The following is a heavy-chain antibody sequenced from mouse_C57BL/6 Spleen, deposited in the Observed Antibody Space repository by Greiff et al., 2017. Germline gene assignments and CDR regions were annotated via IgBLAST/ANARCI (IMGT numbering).Heavy chain of an antibody. J-gene: IGHJ4*01. CDR1: GYTFTSYG. D-gene: IGHD1-1*01. Sequence: VKLMESGAELARPGASVKLSCKASGYTFTSYGISWVKQRTGQGLEWIGEIYPRSGNTYYNEKFKGKATLTADKSSSTAYMELRSLTSEDSAVYFCARRSYGSSYAMDYWGQGTSVTVSS. CDR3: ARRSYGSSYAMDY. V-gene: IGHV1-81*01. CDR2: IYPRSGNT.